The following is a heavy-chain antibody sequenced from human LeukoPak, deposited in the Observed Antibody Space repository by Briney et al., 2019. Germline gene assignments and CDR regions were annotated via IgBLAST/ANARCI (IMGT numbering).Heavy chain of an antibody. CDR2: IIPIFGTA. D-gene: IGHD2-8*02. V-gene: IGHV1-69*13. J-gene: IGHJ5*02. CDR1: GYTFTSYG. Sequence: GASVKVSCKASGYTFTSYGISWVRQAPGQGLEWMGGIIPIFGTANYAQKFQGRVTITADESTSTAYMELSSLRSEDTAVYYCAREFAVAAGGFDPWGQGTLVTVSS. CDR3: AREFAVAAGGFDP.